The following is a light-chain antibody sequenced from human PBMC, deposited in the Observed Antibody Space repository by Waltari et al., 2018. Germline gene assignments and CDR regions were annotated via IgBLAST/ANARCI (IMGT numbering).Light chain of an antibody. Sequence: EIGLTQSPGTLSLSPGERATLSCRASQSVSSSYLAWYQQKPGQAPRLLIYGASTRATGIPDRFRGSGSGTDFTLTISRLEPEDFAVYHCQQYNSSPYTFGQGTKLEIK. V-gene: IGKV3-20*01. CDR3: QQYNSSPYT. CDR1: QSVSSSY. CDR2: GAS. J-gene: IGKJ2*01.